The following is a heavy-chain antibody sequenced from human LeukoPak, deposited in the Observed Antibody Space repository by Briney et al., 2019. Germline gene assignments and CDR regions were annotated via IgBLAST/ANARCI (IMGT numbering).Heavy chain of an antibody. D-gene: IGHD1-26*01. V-gene: IGHV3-23*01. J-gene: IGHJ4*02. Sequence: PGGSLRLSCAASGFTFSSYAMSWVRQAPGKGLEWVSAISGSGGSTYYADSVKGRFTISRDNSKNTLYLQMNSLRAEDTAVYYCARGTPRIVGATRFQKYLFDYWGQGTLVTVSS. CDR3: ARGTPRIVGATRFQKYLFDY. CDR1: GFTFSSYA. CDR2: ISGSGGST.